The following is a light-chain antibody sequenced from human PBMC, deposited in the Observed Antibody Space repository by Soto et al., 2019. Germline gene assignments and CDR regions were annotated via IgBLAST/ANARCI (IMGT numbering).Light chain of an antibody. CDR1: SSDVGGYNY. CDR2: DVN. Sequence: QSVLTQPPSASGSPGQSVTISCTGTSSDVGGYNYVSWYQQHPGKTPQLMMYDVNKRPSGGHDRFSGSKSGNTASLTISVLQCEDDADYYCISHEGTNMVFGGGTTLTVL. V-gene: IGLV2-8*01. J-gene: IGLJ2*01. CDR3: ISHEGTNMV.